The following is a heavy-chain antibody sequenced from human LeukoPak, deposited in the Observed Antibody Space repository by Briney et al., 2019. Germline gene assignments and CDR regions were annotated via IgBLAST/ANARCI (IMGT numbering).Heavy chain of an antibody. D-gene: IGHD3-22*01. CDR2: INPDGRDT. J-gene: IGHJ4*02. CDR1: GFTFNRCW. CDR3: ARDPASWTYYDSSGYYDY. V-gene: IGHV3-7*01. Sequence: GGSLRLSCVVSGFTFNRCWMNWVRQAPGKGLEWVAHINPDGRDTYYVDSVKGRFTISRDNSKNTLYLQMNSLRAEDTAVYYCARDPASWTYYDSSGYYDYWGQGTLVTVSS.